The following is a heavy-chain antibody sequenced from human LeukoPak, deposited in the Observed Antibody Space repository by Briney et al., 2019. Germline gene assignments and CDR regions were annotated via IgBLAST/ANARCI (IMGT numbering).Heavy chain of an antibody. CDR2: IGDSGSGG. V-gene: IGHV3-23*01. J-gene: IGHJ4*02. CDR3: SRIKYGGNSGYHFDY. Sequence: GGSLRLSCSASGFNLNYFAMSWVRQAPGKRLEWVSTIGDSGSGGSYADSVRGRFTISRDNSKNMVYLQMHSLRVDGSAVYYCSRIKYGGNSGYHFDYWGQGTLVTVSS. CDR1: GFNLNYFA. D-gene: IGHD4-23*01.